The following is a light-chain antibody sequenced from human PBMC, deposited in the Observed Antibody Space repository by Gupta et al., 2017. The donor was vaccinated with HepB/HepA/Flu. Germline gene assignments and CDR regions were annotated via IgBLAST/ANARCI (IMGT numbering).Light chain of an antibody. CDR1: QSISTY. CDR3: QQSDSTPLT. J-gene: IGKJ4*01. CDR2: AAS. Sequence: DIQRTHSPSSLSASVGDRVTITCRASQSISTYLNWYQQKPGKVPKLLIYAASTLQSGVPSRFSGSGSGTDFTLPISRLQPEDFATYYCQQSDSTPLTFGGGTKVEIK. V-gene: IGKV1-39*01.